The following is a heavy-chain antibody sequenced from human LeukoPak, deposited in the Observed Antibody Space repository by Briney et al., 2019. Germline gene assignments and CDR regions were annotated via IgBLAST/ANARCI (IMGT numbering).Heavy chain of an antibody. CDR2: IFYTGST. CDR3: ASLYKSSWCEGDY. V-gene: IGHV4-39*01. Sequence: SETLSLTCTVSGGSISSSSYYWGWIRQPPGKGLEWIGSIFYTGSTYYNPSLKSRVTISVDTSKNQFSLKVSSVTAADTAVYYCASLYKSSWCEGDYWGQGTLVTVSS. D-gene: IGHD6-13*01. J-gene: IGHJ4*02. CDR1: GGSISSSSYY.